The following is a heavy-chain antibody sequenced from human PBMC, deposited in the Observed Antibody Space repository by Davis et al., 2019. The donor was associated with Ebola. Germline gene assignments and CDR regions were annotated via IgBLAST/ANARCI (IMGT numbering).Heavy chain of an antibody. CDR2: VYHIGTT. CDR1: GASISRSDHY. J-gene: IGHJ5*02. V-gene: IGHV4-39*07. Sequence: PSETLSLTCTVSGASISRSDHYWAWVRQPPGKGLEWIATVYHIGTTYYNPSLKSRVTMSVDTSNNQFSLNLNSVTAADTAFYFCTTNTSLTPWFDPWGQGTLVTVSS. D-gene: IGHD3-9*01. CDR3: TTNTSLTPWFDP.